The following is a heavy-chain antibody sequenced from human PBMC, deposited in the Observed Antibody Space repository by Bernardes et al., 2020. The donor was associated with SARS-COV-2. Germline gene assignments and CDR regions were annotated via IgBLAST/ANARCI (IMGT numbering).Heavy chain of an antibody. CDR3: ARVVENNSAYYSTPLDS. Sequence: GGSLRLSCAASGFTFNSYSINWVRQAPGKGLEWVSSISSSTSAIYYAESVKGRFIISRDNAKNSLYLQMNSLRDDDTAVYYCARVVENNSAYYSTPLDSWGQGTLVTVSS. J-gene: IGHJ4*02. CDR2: ISSSTSAI. CDR1: GFTFNSYS. D-gene: IGHD3-22*01. V-gene: IGHV3-21*03.